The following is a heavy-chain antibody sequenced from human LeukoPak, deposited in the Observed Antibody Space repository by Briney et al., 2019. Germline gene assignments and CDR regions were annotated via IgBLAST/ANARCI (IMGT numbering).Heavy chain of an antibody. J-gene: IGHJ6*03. D-gene: IGHD3-16*01. CDR2: IKQDGSEK. CDR3: ARDSGLLIYVYYMDV. Sequence: GGSLRLSCAASGFTFSSYWMSWVRQAPGKGLEWVANIKQDGSEKYYVDSVKGRFTISRDNAKNSLYLQMNSLRAEDTAVYYCARDSGLLIYVYYMDVWGKGTTVIVSS. V-gene: IGHV3-7*01. CDR1: GFTFSSYW.